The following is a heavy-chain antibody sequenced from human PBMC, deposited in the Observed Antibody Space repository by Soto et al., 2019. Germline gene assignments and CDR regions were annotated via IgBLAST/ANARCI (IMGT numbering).Heavy chain of an antibody. CDR3: ARDLGLTHCSTTSCYGRLRV. Sequence: ASVKVSCKASGYTFTSYGISWVRQAPGQGLEWMGWISAYNGNTNYAQKLQGRVTMTTDTSTSTAYMELRSLRSDDTAVYYCARDLGLTHCSTTSCYGRLRVCGEGTRVTLSS. V-gene: IGHV1-18*01. D-gene: IGHD2-2*01. J-gene: IGHJ6*04. CDR2: ISAYNGNT. CDR1: GYTFTSYG.